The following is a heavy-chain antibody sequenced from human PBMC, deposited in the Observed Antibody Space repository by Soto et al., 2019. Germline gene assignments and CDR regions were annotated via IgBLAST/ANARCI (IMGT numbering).Heavy chain of an antibody. Sequence: QVQLVESGGGVVQPGRSLSLSCAASGFTFNNYAMHWVRQAPGKGLEWVAIISYDGSKKDYADSVKGRFTISRDNSKNTLNLQMNRLRPEDTDVYYCASDRYGLDFWGQGTTVTVSS. V-gene: IGHV3-30-3*01. CDR2: ISYDGSKK. CDR1: GFTFNNYA. CDR3: ASDRYGLDF. J-gene: IGHJ6*02.